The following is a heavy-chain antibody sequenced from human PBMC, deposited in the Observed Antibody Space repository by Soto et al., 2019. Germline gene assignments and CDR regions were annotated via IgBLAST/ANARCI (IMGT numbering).Heavy chain of an antibody. CDR2: IKSKTDGGTT. Sequence: GSLRLSCAASGFTFSNAWMSWVRQAPGKGLEWVGRIKSKTDGGTTDYAAPVKGRFTISRDDSKNTLYLQMNSLKTEDTAVYYCTTGAYCGGDCYYFDYWGQGTLVTVSS. D-gene: IGHD2-21*01. J-gene: IGHJ4*02. CDR1: GFTFSNAW. V-gene: IGHV3-15*01. CDR3: TTGAYCGGDCYYFDY.